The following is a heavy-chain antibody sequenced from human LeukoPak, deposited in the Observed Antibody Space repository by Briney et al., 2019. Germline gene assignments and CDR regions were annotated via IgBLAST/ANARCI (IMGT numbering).Heavy chain of an antibody. Sequence: PSETLSLTCTVSGGSISSGGYYWSWIRQHPGKGLEWIGYIYYSGSTYYNPSLKSRVTISVDTSKNQFSLKLSSVTAADTAVYYCAREVHGSGSYYSFDYWGQGTLVTVSS. CDR2: IYYSGST. J-gene: IGHJ4*02. CDR1: GGSISSGGYY. CDR3: AREVHGSGSYYSFDY. V-gene: IGHV4-31*03. D-gene: IGHD3-10*01.